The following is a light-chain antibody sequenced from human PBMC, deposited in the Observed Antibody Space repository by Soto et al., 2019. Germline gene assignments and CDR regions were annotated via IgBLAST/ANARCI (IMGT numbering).Light chain of an antibody. J-gene: IGKJ3*01. Sequence: EIVLTQSPATLSLFPGERATLSCRASQSVNSYLDWYQQNPGQAPRRLIYDASNRATGIPVRFSPSGSGTDFTLTISSLEPEDFAIYYCQQRNNGRASRTFGPGTKVDIK. CDR3: QQRNNGRASRT. V-gene: IGKV3-11*01. CDR1: QSVNSY. CDR2: DAS.